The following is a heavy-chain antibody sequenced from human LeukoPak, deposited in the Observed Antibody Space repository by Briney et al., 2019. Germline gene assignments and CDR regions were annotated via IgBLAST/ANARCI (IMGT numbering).Heavy chain of an antibody. CDR2: IYYSGST. D-gene: IGHD3-22*01. CDR1: GGSISSSSYY. CDR3: ARHGYYDSSGYSPFDY. Sequence: PSETLSLTCTVSGGSISSSSYYWGWIRQPPGKGLEWIGSIYYSGSTYYNPSLKSRVTISVDTSKNQFSLKLSSVTAADTAVYYCARHGYYDSSGYSPFDYWGQGTLVTVSS. J-gene: IGHJ4*02. V-gene: IGHV4-39*01.